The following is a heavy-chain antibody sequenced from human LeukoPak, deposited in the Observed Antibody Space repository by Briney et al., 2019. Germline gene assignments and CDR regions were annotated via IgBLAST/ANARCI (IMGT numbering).Heavy chain of an antibody. CDR2: IKQDGSEK. Sequence: PGGSLRLSCAASGFTFSSYWMSWVRQAPGKGLERVAHIKQDGSEKYYVDSVKGRFTISRDNAKNSLYLQMNSLRAEDTAIYYCAREYCGRTNCKGMDVWGQGTTVIVSS. V-gene: IGHV3-7*03. J-gene: IGHJ6*02. CDR1: GFTFSSYW. D-gene: IGHD2-2*01. CDR3: AREYCGRTNCKGMDV.